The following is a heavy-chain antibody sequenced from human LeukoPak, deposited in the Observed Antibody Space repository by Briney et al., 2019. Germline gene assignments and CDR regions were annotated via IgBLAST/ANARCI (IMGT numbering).Heavy chain of an antibody. CDR3: AKDGGYYDFWSGYYSSDAFDI. D-gene: IGHD3-3*01. CDR1: GFTFSSYA. Sequence: PGGSLRLSCAASGFTFSSYAMSWVRQAPGKGLEWVSAISGSGGSTYYADSVKGRFTISRDNSKNTLYLQMNSLRAEDTAVYYCAKDGGYYDFWSGYYSSDAFDIWGQGTMVTVSS. J-gene: IGHJ3*02. V-gene: IGHV3-23*01. CDR2: ISGSGGST.